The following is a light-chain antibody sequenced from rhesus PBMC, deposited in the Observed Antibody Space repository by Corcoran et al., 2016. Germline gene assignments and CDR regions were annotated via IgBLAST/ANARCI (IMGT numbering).Light chain of an antibody. CDR3: QHYDDSPLT. J-gene: IGKJ4*01. CDR1: KNIYGN. CDR2: AAS. V-gene: IGKV1S8*01. Sequence: DIQMTQSPSALSASVGDRVTISCRASKNIYGNLAWYQQKPGKATKLLIYAASSLKTGIPSRFSGRGSGNDFTLTTSSLHPEDSAAYYCQHYDDSPLTFGGGTNVELK.